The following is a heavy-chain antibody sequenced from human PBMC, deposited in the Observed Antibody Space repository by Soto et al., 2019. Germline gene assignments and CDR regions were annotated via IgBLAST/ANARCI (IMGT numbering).Heavy chain of an antibody. CDR1: GFTFSSYD. J-gene: IGHJ3*02. CDR2: IGTAGDT. Sequence: GGSLRLSCAASGFTFSSYDMHWVRQATGKGLEWVSAIGTAGDTYYPGSVKGRFTISRENAKNSLYLQMNSLRAEDTAVYYCARAAYYYDSSGYYWVPFDIWGQGTMVTVSS. V-gene: IGHV3-13*01. D-gene: IGHD3-22*01. CDR3: ARAAYYYDSSGYYWVPFDI.